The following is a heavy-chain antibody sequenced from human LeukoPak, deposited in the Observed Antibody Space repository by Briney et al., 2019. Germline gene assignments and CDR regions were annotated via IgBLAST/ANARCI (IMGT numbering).Heavy chain of an antibody. V-gene: IGHV4-59*08. CDR2: IYYSGST. Sequence: SETLSLTCTVSGGSISSYYWSWIRQPPGKGLEWIGYIYYSGSTNYNPSLKSRVTISVDTSKNQFSLKLSSVTAAYTAVYYCARKGFFDYWGQGTLVTVSS. CDR1: GGSISSYY. J-gene: IGHJ4*02. D-gene: IGHD2-15*01. CDR3: ARKGFFDY.